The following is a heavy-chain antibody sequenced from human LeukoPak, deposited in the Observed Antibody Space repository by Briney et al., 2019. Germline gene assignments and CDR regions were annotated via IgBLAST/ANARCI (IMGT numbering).Heavy chain of an antibody. CDR3: ARMRDGYMGRYYFDY. CDR1: GFTFNTYW. D-gene: IGHD5-24*01. V-gene: IGHV3-74*01. CDR2: VYSDGSSA. Sequence: GGSLRLSCAASGFTFNTYWMHWVRQAPGKGLVWVSRVYSDGSSATYADSVRGRFTISRDNAKNSLYLQMNSLRAEDTAVYYCARMRDGYMGRYYFDYWGQGTLVTVSS. J-gene: IGHJ4*02.